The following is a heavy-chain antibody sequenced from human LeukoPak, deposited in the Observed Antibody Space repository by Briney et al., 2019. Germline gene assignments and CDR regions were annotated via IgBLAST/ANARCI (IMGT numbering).Heavy chain of an antibody. CDR3: GGPNLYGIDY. V-gene: IGHV1-2*02. Sequence: ASVTVSCKPSRHTFTDYYIHWVRQAPGLGLEGMAWINPISGNANSAPKFRDRVTITRDTSMYTVDMELISLRSDDTAVYYCGGPNLYGIDYWGQGTLVTVSS. CDR1: RHTFTDYY. CDR2: INPISGNA. J-gene: IGHJ4*02. D-gene: IGHD4-17*01.